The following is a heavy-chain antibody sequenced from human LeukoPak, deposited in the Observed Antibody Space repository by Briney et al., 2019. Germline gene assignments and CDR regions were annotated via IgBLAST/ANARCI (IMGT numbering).Heavy chain of an antibody. CDR1: GFTFSSYA. V-gene: IGHV3-23*01. D-gene: IGHD3-22*01. Sequence: GASLRLSCAASGFTFSSYAMSWVRQAPGKGLEWVSAISGSGGSTYYADSVKGRFTISRDNSKNTLYLQMNSLRAEDTAVYYCARRGDSSGYYGGPFAYWGQGTLVTVSS. CDR3: ARRGDSSGYYGGPFAY. CDR2: ISGSGGST. J-gene: IGHJ4*02.